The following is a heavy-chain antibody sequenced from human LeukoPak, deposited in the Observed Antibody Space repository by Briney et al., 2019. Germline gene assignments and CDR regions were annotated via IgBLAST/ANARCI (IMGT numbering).Heavy chain of an antibody. V-gene: IGHV3-15*01. CDR2: SKSQTDGGTT. J-gene: IGHJ4*02. Sequence: GESLRLSCAASGLTFTNAWMSWVRQAPGKGLEWIGRSKSQTDGGTTDYAAPVKGRFTISRDDSKNTVYLQMNSLKTEDTAVYYCTTLSYVGGDWGQGTLVAVSS. CDR3: TTLSYVGGD. CDR1: GLTFTNAW. D-gene: IGHD3-10*02.